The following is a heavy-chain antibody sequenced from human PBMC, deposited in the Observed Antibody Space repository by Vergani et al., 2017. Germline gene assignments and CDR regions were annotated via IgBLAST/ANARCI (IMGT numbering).Heavy chain of an antibody. CDR3: AKQYFVSGNYLFDY. V-gene: IGHV3-23*04. J-gene: IGHJ4*02. Sequence: EVQLVESGGGVVQPGGSLRLSCAASEFTFSNYAMNWVRQAPGKGLEWVSGISGSGVSAYYTDSVKGRFTISRDNSKNMLFLQMNNLRTEDTAIYYCAKQYFVSGNYLFDYWGQGTLVTVSS. D-gene: IGHD3-10*01. CDR2: ISGSGVSA. CDR1: EFTFSNYA.